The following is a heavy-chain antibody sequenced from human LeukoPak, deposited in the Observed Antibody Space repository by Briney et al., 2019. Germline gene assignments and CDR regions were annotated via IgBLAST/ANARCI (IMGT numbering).Heavy chain of an antibody. CDR2: IYPGDSDP. V-gene: IGHV5-51*01. D-gene: IGHD3-22*01. CDR3: ARVHDSSGYYWYFDL. Sequence: GESLKISCRGSGYRFNTYWIAWVRQMPGKGLEWMGIIYPGDSDPRYRPSFQGQVNISADKSISTAYLQWNSLKASDTAMYHCARVHDSSGYYWYFDLWGRGTLVTVSS. CDR1: GYRFNTYW. J-gene: IGHJ2*01.